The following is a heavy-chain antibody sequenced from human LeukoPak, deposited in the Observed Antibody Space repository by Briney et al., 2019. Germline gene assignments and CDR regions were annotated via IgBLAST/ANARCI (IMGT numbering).Heavy chain of an antibody. CDR3: ARSVWGSPHAFDI. Sequence: GGSLRLSCAAPGFTFSSYAMSWVRQAPGKGLEWVSGISGSGGSTYYADSVKGRFTISRDNSKNTLYLQMNSPRAEDTAVYYCARSVWGSPHAFDIWGQGTMVTVSS. CDR1: GFTFSSYA. J-gene: IGHJ3*02. V-gene: IGHV3-23*01. CDR2: ISGSGGST. D-gene: IGHD3-16*01.